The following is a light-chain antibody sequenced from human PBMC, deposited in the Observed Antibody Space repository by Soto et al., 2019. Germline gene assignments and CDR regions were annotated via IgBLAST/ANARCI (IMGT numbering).Light chain of an antibody. J-gene: IGKJ1*01. Sequence: DIQMTQSPSTLSASVGDRVTITCRAGQSVGGWLAWYQQKPGKAPKLLIYKASSLESGVPSRFSGSGSGTEFSLTISSLQPDDFASYHCQQYGSSSPWTFGQGTKVEIK. V-gene: IGKV1-5*03. CDR3: QQYGSSSPWT. CDR2: KAS. CDR1: QSVGGW.